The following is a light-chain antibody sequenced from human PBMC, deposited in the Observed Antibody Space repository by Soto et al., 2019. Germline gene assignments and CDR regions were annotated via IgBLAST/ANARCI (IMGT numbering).Light chain of an antibody. CDR2: DAS. CDR1: QDIGNW. V-gene: IGKV1-39*01. Sequence: DIQVTQSPPSMAASVGDRVTITCRASQDIGNWMTWYQQKPGKAPNLLISDASSLQSGVPSRFSGSGSGTDFTLTISSLQREDFATYYCQQSYYNPTFGQGTKVDIK. J-gene: IGKJ1*01. CDR3: QQSYYNPT.